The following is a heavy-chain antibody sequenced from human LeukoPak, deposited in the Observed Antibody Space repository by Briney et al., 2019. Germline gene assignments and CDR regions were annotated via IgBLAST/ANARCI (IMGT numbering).Heavy chain of an antibody. V-gene: IGHV3-74*01. CDR2: INSDGINT. Sequence: GGSLRLSCAASGFTFSNYWMHWVRQAPGKGLVWVSRINSDGINTSYADSVKGRFTISRDNSKNTLYLQMNSLRAEDTAVYYCAKWGRSSSVFYYYYYMDVWGKGTTVTVSS. CDR1: GFTFSNYW. CDR3: AKWGRSSSVFYYYYYMDV. J-gene: IGHJ6*03. D-gene: IGHD6-13*01.